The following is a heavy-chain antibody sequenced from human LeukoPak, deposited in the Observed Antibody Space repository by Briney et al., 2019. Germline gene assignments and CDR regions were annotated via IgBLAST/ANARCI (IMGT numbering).Heavy chain of an antibody. CDR3: VKLVGAPIDD. J-gene: IGHJ4*02. V-gene: IGHV3-64D*06. CDR1: GFTFSSYA. D-gene: IGHD2-15*01. Sequence: GGSLRLSCAASGFTFSSYAMHWVRQAPGKGLEYVSAISSNGGSTYYADSVKGRFTISRDNSKNTLYLQMSSLRAEDTAVYYCVKLVGAPIDDWGQGTLVTVSS. CDR2: ISSNGGST.